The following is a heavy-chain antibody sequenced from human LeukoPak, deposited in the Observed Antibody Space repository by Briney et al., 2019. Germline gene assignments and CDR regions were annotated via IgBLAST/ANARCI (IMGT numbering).Heavy chain of an antibody. Sequence: SVKVSCKASGGTFSSYAISWVRQAPGQGLEWMRGIIPIFSTTNYAQKFQGRVTITTDESTSTAYMELSSLGSEDTAVYYCARVVIRSGSYYELDYWGQGTLVTVSS. CDR3: ARVVIRSGSYYELDY. CDR1: GGTFSSYA. D-gene: IGHD1-26*01. V-gene: IGHV1-69*05. CDR2: IIPIFSTT. J-gene: IGHJ4*02.